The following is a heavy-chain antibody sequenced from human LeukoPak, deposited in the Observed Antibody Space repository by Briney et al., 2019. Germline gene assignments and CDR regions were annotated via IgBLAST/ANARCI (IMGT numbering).Heavy chain of an antibody. D-gene: IGHD3-10*01. CDR3: VRDRAPWGGALGGAKGMDV. CDR1: GFTFSNYA. CDR2: ISYEGSVT. V-gene: IGHV3-30*04. J-gene: IGHJ6*01. Sequence: PGKSLRLSCAASGFTFSNYAFHWVRQPPGKGLEWAAVISYEGSVTYYADSVKGRFTISRDNSKNTLDLQMNSPRVEDTAVYYCVRDRAPWGGALGGAKGMDVWGEGTTLTVSS.